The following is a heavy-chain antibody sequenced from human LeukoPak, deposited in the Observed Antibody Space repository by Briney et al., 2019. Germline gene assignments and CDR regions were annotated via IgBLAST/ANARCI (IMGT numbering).Heavy chain of an antibody. J-gene: IGHJ4*02. CDR1: RFTFSSFS. CDR2: ISSGSTYI. D-gene: IGHD6-13*01. V-gene: IGHV3-21*04. Sequence: GGSLRLSCEASRFTFSSFSMNWVRQAPGKGLEWVSSISSGSTYIYYADSVKGRFTISRDNAKNSLYLQMNSLRAEDTALYYCAEDTHTLIAAAGTDWGQGTLVTVSS. CDR3: AEDTHTLIAAAGTD.